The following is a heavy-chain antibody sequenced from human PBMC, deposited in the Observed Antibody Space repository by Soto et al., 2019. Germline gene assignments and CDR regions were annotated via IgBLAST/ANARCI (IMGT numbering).Heavy chain of an antibody. V-gene: IGHV3-30*18. D-gene: IGHD2-15*01. CDR2: ISYDGSNK. Sequence: GGSLRLSCAASGFTFSSYGMHRVRQAPGKGLEWVAVISYDGSNKYYADSVKGRFTISRDNSKNTLYLQMNSLRAEDTAVYYCAKDEADIVVVVAALIDYYYYGMDVWGQGTTVTVSS. J-gene: IGHJ6*02. CDR1: GFTFSSYG. CDR3: AKDEADIVVVVAALIDYYYYGMDV.